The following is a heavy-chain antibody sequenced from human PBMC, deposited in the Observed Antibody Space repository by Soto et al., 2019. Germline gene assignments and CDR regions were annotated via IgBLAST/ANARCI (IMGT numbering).Heavy chain of an antibody. V-gene: IGHV5-51*01. CDR3: ARTQDYDILTGYYGSAYFQH. D-gene: IGHD3-9*01. J-gene: IGHJ1*01. CDR1: GYSFTSYW. Sequence: GESLKISCKGSGYSFTSYWIGWVRQMPGKGLEWMGIIYPGDSDTRYSPSFQGQVTISADKSISTAYLQWSSLKASDTAVYYCARTQDYDILTGYYGSAYFQHWGQGTLVTVSS. CDR2: IYPGDSDT.